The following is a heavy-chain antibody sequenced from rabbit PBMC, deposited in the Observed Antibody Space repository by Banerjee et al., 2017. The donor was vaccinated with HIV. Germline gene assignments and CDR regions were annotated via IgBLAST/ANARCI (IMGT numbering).Heavy chain of an antibody. D-gene: IGHD2-1*01. J-gene: IGHJ4*01. Sequence: QSLEESGGDLVKPGASLTLTCTASGFSFSSSYYMCWVRQAPGKGLEWIACIYAGSSGSTYYASWAKGRFTISKTSSTTVTLQMTSLTAADTATYFCARDHSYDDYGDYPYFNLWGPGTLVTVS. V-gene: IGHV1S40*01. CDR3: ARDHSYDDYGDYPYFNL. CDR1: GFSFSSSYY. CDR2: IYAGSSGST.